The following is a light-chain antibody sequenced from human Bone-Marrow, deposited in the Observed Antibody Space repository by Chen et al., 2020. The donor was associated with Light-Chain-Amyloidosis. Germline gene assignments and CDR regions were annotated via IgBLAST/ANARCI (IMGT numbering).Light chain of an antibody. CDR2: EDD. V-gene: IGLV6-57*01. Sequence: NFMLTQPHSVSESPRKTVIISCTGSSGSIATNYVQWYQQRPGSSPTTVIYEDDQRPSGVPDRFSGSIDRSTNSASLTISGLKTEDEADYYCQSYQGSSQGVFGGGTKLTVL. CDR3: QSYQGSSQGV. J-gene: IGLJ3*02. CDR1: SGSIATNY.